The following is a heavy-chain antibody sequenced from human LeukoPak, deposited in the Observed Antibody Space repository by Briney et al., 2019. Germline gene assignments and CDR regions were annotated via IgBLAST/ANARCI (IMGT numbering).Heavy chain of an antibody. J-gene: IGHJ4*02. V-gene: IGHV1-8*03. D-gene: IGHD6-19*01. CDR2: MNPNSGNT. CDR3: ARVHSSGWTLCDY. Sequence: ASVKVSCKASGYTFTSYDINWVRQATGQGLEWMGWMNPNSGNTGYAQKFQGRVTITRNTSISTAYMELSSLRSEDTAVYYCARVHSSGWTLCDYWGQGTLVTVSS. CDR1: GYTFTSYD.